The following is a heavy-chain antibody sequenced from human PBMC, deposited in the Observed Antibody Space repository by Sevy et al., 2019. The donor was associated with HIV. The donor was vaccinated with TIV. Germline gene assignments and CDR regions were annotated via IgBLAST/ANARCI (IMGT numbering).Heavy chain of an antibody. J-gene: IGHJ4*02. CDR1: GYTFAVYY. CDR2: INPNSGVT. V-gene: IGHV1-2*06. CDR3: AVLATISSFDY. Sequence: ASVKVSCKASGYTFAVYYMHWVRQAPGQGLEWRGRINPNSGVTNYAQKFQGRVTMTRDTSITTAYMELNRLGSDDTAVYYCAVLATISSFDYWGQGSLVTVSS. D-gene: IGHD5-12*01.